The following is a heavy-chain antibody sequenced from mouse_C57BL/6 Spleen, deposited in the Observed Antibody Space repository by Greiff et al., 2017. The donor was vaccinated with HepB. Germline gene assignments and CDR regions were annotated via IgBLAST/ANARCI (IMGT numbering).Heavy chain of an antibody. J-gene: IGHJ1*03. D-gene: IGHD1-1*01. CDR2: INPNYGTT. Sequence: EVKLMESGPELVKPGDSVKISCKASGYSFTDYNMNWVKQSNGKSLEWIGVINPNYGTTSYNQKFKGKATLTVDQSSSTAYMQLNSLTSEDSAVYYWATGSSSLWYFDVWGTGTTVTVSS. V-gene: IGHV1-39*01. CDR3: ATGSSSLWYFDV. CDR1: GYSFTDYN.